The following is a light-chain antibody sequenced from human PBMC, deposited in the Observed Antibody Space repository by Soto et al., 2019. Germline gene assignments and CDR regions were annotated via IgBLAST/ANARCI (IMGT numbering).Light chain of an antibody. CDR2: EGS. CDR1: SSDVGSYNL. V-gene: IGLV2-23*01. Sequence: QSVLTQPASVSGSPGQSITISCTGTSSDVGSYNLVSWYQQHPGKAPKLMIYEGSKRPSGVSNRFSGSKSGNTASLTISGRQAEDEADYYCCSYAGSSTHAVFGGGTQLTVL. J-gene: IGLJ7*01. CDR3: CSYAGSSTHAV.